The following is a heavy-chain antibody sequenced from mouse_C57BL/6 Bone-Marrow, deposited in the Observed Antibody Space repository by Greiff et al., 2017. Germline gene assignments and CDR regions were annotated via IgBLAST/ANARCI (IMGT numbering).Heavy chain of an antibody. V-gene: IGHV1-76*01. D-gene: IGHD1-1*01. Sequence: QVQLQQSGAELVRPGASVKLSCKASGYTFTDYYINWVQQRPGQGLEWIARIYPGSGNTYYNEKFKGKATLTAEKSSSTAYMQLSSLTSEDAAVYYCAKAHYYGLDYWGQGTTLTVSA. J-gene: IGHJ2*01. CDR3: AKAHYYGLDY. CDR2: IYPGSGNT. CDR1: GYTFTDYY.